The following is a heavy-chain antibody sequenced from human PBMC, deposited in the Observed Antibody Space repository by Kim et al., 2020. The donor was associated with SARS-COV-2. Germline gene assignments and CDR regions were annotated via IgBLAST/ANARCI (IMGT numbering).Heavy chain of an antibody. Sequence: SETLSLTCTVSGDSITSGGYYWNWIRQQPGKGLEWIGSIYYGGNTHYIPSLKSRITISVDTSKNHFSLNLNSATAADTAVYYCARDDSLGGFDYWGQGLLVTVSA. V-gene: IGHV4-31*03. J-gene: IGHJ4*02. CDR2: IYYGGNT. CDR3: ARDDSLGGFDY. CDR1: GDSITSGGYY. D-gene: IGHD7-27*01.